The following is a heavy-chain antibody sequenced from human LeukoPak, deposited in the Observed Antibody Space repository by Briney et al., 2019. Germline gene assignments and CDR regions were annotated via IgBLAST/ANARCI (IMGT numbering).Heavy chain of an antibody. J-gene: IGHJ3*02. V-gene: IGHV3-7*01. CDR3: ARGDYYDSGTSFIDAFDI. CDR1: GFTFSSYW. Sequence: GGSLRLSCAASGFTFSSYWMSWVRQAPGKGLEWVANIQQDGSEKYYVDSVKGRFTISRGNAKNSMYLQMNSLRVEDTAVYYCARGDYYDSGTSFIDAFDIWGQGTMVTVSS. CDR2: IQQDGSEK. D-gene: IGHD3-10*01.